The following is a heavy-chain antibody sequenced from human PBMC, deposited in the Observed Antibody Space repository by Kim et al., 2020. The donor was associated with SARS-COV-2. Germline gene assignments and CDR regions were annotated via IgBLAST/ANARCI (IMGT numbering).Heavy chain of an antibody. Sequence: TYTPPLKGRVTISVDTSKNQFSLKLSSVTAADTAVYYCARGGIAVAGIDYWGQGTLVTVSS. D-gene: IGHD6-19*01. V-gene: IGHV4-59*09. J-gene: IGHJ4*02. CDR3: ARGGIAVAGIDY.